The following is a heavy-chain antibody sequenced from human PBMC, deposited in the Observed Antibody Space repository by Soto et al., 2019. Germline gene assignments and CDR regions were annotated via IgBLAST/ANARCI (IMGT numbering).Heavy chain of an antibody. D-gene: IGHD3-10*01. V-gene: IGHV4-4*07. CDR3: ARDRYYGSGSYPRGRYYYYGMDV. Sequence: ETLSLTCTVSGGSISSYYWSWIRQPSGKGLEWIGRIYTSGSTNYNPSLKSRVTMSVDTSKNQFSLKLSSVTAADTAVYYCARDRYYGSGSYPRGRYYYYGMDVWGQGTTVTV. CDR2: IYTSGST. J-gene: IGHJ6*02. CDR1: GGSISSYY.